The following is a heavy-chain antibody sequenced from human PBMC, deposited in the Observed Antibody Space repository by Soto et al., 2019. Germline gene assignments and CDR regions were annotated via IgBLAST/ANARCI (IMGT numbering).Heavy chain of an antibody. CDR1: GFPLSDSA. CDR3: TRQAGCQVEHSFYYYLMDV. V-gene: IGHV3-73*01. D-gene: IGHD3-3*02. CDR2: IRSKTNTYAT. Sequence: EVQLVESGGGLVQPGGSQKLACLASGFPLSDSAIHWVRKASGKGLEWVGRIRSKTNTYATTYGAPVRGRFTLSGDDSKNTASLPMKDLEREDAAVYYCTRQAGCQVEHSFYYYLMDVWGKGTTVSV. J-gene: IGHJ6*03.